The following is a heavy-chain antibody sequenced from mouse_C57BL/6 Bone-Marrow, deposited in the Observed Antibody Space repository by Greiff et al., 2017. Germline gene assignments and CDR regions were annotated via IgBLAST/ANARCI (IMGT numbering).Heavy chain of an antibody. CDR2: IHPNSGST. V-gene: IGHV1-64*01. D-gene: IGHD1-2*01. J-gene: IGHJ4*01. Sequence: VQLQQPGAELVKPGASVKLSCKASGYTFTSYWMHWVKQRPGQGLEWIGMIHPNSGSTNYNEKFKSKATLTVDKSSSTAYMQLSSLTSEDSAVYSCASDCENDGRHYDMGYWGQGTSVTVSS. CDR3: ASDCENDGRHYDMGY. CDR1: GYTFTSYW.